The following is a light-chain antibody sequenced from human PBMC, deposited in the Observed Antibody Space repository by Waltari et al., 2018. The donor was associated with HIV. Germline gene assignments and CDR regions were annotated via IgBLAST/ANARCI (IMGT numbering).Light chain of an antibody. CDR2: QAS. J-gene: IGKJ4*02. CDR3: QQYKIYPLT. CDR1: QSISDW. Sequence: DTQMTQSPSTLSASVGDRVTITCRASQSISDWLAWYQQKPGRAPNLLIYQASKLKSGVPSRFSGGASGTEFTLTISGLQPEDFATYFCQQYKIYPLTFGRGTEVEIK. V-gene: IGKV1-5*03.